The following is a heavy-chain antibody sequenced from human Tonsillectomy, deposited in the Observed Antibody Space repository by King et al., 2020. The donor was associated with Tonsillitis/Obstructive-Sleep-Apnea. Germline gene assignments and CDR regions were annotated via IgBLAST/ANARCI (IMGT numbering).Heavy chain of an antibody. CDR3: AKDLGWESGMA. V-gene: IGHV3-23*04. CDR1: GFTFSTYA. J-gene: IGHJ5*02. CDR2: ISGSGGST. Sequence: VQLVESGGGLVQPGGSLRLSCAASGFTFSTYAMTWVRQAPGKGPEWVSAISGSGGSTYYADSVKGRFTISRDNSKNTLYLQMNSLRAEDTAVYYCAKDLGWESGMAWGQGTLVTVSS. D-gene: IGHD1-14*01.